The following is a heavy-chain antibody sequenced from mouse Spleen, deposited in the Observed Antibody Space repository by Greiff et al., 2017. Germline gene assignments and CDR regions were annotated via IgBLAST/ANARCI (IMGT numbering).Heavy chain of an antibody. D-gene: IGHD3-2*01. Sequence: VQLQQSGPELVKPGASVKLSCKASGYTFTSYDINWVKQRPGQGLEWIGWIYPRDGSTKYNEKFKGKATLTVDTSSSTAYMELHSLTSEDSAVYFCARSRRQLGLPYFDYWGQGTTLTVSS. CDR2: IYPRDGST. CDR1: GYTFTSYD. J-gene: IGHJ2*01. V-gene: IGHV1-85*01. CDR3: ARSRRQLGLPYFDY.